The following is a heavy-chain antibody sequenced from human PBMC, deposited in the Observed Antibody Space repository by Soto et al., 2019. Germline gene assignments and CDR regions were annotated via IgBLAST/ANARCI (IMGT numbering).Heavy chain of an antibody. J-gene: IGHJ4*02. CDR3: AKDLTQGYSESYYVGDYFDY. V-gene: IGHV3-23*01. CDR1: GFTFSNYA. D-gene: IGHD1-26*01. CDR2: ISGSGGST. Sequence: EVQLLESGGGLVQPGGSLRLSCAASGFTFSNYAMNWVRQAPGKGLEWVSVISGSGGSTYYADSVKGRFTISRDNSKNTLYLQMNSLRAEDTAIYYCAKDLTQGYSESYYVGDYFDYWGQGTLVTVSS.